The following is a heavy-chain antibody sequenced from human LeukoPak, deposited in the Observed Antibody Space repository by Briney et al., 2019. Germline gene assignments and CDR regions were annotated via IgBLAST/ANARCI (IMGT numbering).Heavy chain of an antibody. CDR1: GFTFSSYA. CDR2: ISGSGGSI. CDR3: ARTPSLAYYDFWRGGFDY. V-gene: IGHV3-23*01. J-gene: IGHJ4*02. D-gene: IGHD3-3*01. Sequence: GGSLRLSCAASGFTFSSYAMSWVRQAPGKGLEWVSAISGSGGSIYYADSVKGRFTISRDNSKNTLYLQMNSLRAEDTAVYYCARTPSLAYYDFWRGGFDYWGQGTLVTVSS.